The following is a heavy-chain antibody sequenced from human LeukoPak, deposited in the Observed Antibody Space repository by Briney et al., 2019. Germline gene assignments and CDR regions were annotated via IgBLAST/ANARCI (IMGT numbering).Heavy chain of an antibody. V-gene: IGHV5-51*01. CDR2: IYPGDSDT. Sequence: PGGSLRLSCKGSGYSLTSYWIRWVRQMPGKGLEWMGIIYPGDSDTRYSPSFQGQVTISADKSISTAYLQWSSLKASETAMYYCARQTGTTTDYWGQGTLVTVSS. D-gene: IGHD1-7*01. CDR1: GYSLTSYW. CDR3: ARQTGTTTDY. J-gene: IGHJ4*02.